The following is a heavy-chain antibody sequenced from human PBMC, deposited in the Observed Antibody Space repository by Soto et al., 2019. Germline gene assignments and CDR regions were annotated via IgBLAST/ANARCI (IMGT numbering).Heavy chain of an antibody. CDR2: TYYSAGT. V-gene: IGHV4-39*01. CDR1: GGSVGSSSYY. CDR3: ARHASRGYSSSWYFED. Sequence: SETLSLTCNVSGGSVGSSSYYWGWIRQAPGKGLEWIVSTYYSAGTYYNPSLKSRVTTSLDASKNQFSLTVTSVTAADTAIYYCARHASRGYSSSWYFEDWGQGTPVTVS. J-gene: IGHJ4*02. D-gene: IGHD6-13*01.